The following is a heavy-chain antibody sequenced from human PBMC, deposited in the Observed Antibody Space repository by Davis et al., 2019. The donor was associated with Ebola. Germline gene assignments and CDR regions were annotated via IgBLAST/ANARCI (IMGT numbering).Heavy chain of an antibody. CDR2: INPSGGST. CDR1: GYTFTSYY. D-gene: IGHD3-3*01. CDR3: ARFMVVEWLLSSRLGFDP. V-gene: IGHV1-46*01. Sequence: ASVKVSCKASGYTFTSYYMHWVRQAPGQGLEWMGIINPSGGSTSYAQKFQGRVTMTRDTSTSTVYMELSSLRSEDTAVYYCARFMVVEWLLSSRLGFDPWGQGTLVTVSS. J-gene: IGHJ5*02.